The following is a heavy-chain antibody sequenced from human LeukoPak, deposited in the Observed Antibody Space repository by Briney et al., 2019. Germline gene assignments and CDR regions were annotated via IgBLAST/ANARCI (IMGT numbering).Heavy chain of an antibody. D-gene: IGHD4-17*01. CDR3: AKATVTTIRTFDY. Sequence: GGSLRLSCAASGFTFSSSDMHWVRQAPGKGLEWVAVISYDATNKYYADSVKGRFTLSRDNSKNTLYLQTNTLRDEDTAVYYCAKATVTTIRTFDYWGQGTLVTVSS. CDR1: GFTFSSSD. J-gene: IGHJ4*02. CDR2: ISYDATNK. V-gene: IGHV3-30*18.